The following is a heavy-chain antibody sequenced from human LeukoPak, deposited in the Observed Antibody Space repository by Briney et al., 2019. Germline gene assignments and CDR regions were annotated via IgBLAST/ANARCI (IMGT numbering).Heavy chain of an antibody. CDR3: AKARYSSGWYLAAPFDY. CDR2: IRSKAYGGTT. D-gene: IGHD6-19*01. CDR1: GFTFGDYA. V-gene: IGHV3-49*04. Sequence: GGSLRLSCTASGFTFGDYATSWVRQAPGKGLEWVGFIRSKAYGGTTEYAASVKGRFTISRDNAKNSLYLQMNSLRAEDTALYYCAKARYSSGWYLAAPFDYWGQGTLVTVSS. J-gene: IGHJ4*02.